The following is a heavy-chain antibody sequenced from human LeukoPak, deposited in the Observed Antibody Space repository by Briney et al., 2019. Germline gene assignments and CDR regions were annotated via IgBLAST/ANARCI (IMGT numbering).Heavy chain of an antibody. J-gene: IGHJ4*02. V-gene: IGHV3-21*01. CDR2: IGSVTTYI. Sequence: KPGGSLRLSCAASGFTFSSYGMHWVRQAPGKGLEWVSSIGSVTTYIYYADSVKGLFTISRDNAKNSLSLQMNSLRAEDTAVYYCARAIAVAGPYYFDYWGQGTLVTVSS. CDR1: GFTFSSYG. D-gene: IGHD6-19*01. CDR3: ARAIAVAGPYYFDY.